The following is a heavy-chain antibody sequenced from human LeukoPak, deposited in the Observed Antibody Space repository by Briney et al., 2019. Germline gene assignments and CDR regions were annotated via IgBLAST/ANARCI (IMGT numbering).Heavy chain of an antibody. CDR2: INPSGGST. J-gene: IGHJ6*02. CDR1: GHTFTGYY. CDR3: ARASMVRLYDGMDV. V-gene: IGHV1-46*01. D-gene: IGHD3-10*01. Sequence: ASVKVSCKASGHTFTGYYIHWVRQAPGQGLEWMGIINPSGGSTSYAQKFQGRVTMTRDTSTSTVYMELSSLRSEDTAVYYCARASMVRLYDGMDVWGQGTTVTVSS.